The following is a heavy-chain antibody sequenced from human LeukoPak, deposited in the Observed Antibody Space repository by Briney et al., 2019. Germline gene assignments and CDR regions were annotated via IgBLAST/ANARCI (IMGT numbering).Heavy chain of an antibody. V-gene: IGHV3-23*01. CDR3: TKEDPRFDP. CDR1: GFTFSSYA. CDR2: ISGSGAST. Sequence: AVGSRRLSCAASGFTFSSYAMSWVRQAPGKGLEWLSAISGSGASTHYADSVRGRFTISRDNSKSTLYLQMNSLRADDTAVYYCTKEDPRFDPWGQGTLVTVSS. J-gene: IGHJ5*02.